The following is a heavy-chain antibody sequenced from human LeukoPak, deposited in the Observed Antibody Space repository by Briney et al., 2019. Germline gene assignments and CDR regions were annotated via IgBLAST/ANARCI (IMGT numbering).Heavy chain of an antibody. CDR2: ISAYNGNT. Sequence: ASVKVSCKASGYTFTSYGISWVRQAPGQGLEWMGWISAYNGNTNYAQKLQGRVTMTTDTSTSTAYMELRSLRSDDTAVYYCARDPKITYYYYGMDVWGQGTTVTVSS. V-gene: IGHV1-18*01. CDR3: ARDPKITYYYYGMDV. D-gene: IGHD1-20*01. J-gene: IGHJ6*02. CDR1: GYTFTSYG.